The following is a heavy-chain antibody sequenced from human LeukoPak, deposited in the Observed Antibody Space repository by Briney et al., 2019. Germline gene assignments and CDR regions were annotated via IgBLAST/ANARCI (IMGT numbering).Heavy chain of an antibody. CDR3: AKGAYDYIEIAYFDY. Sequence: GGSLRLSCVASGFSFNNYAMNWVRQAPGEGLEWVSLIIGSSGSTFYADSVKGRFTISRDKSKNTLYLQMNGRRAEDTAVYYCAKGAYDYIEIAYFDYWGQGSLVTVSS. J-gene: IGHJ4*02. D-gene: IGHD5-12*01. CDR2: IIGSSGST. CDR1: GFSFNNYA. V-gene: IGHV3-23*01.